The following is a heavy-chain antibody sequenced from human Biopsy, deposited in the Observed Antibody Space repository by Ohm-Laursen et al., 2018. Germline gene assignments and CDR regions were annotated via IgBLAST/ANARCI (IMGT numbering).Heavy chain of an antibody. Sequence: SVKVSCKASGGTFTRYAMHWVRQAPGQGLEWMGRIISVHDIANYAQKFQGRVTIAADKSTSTAYMELRNLRSEDTAVYYCARTLVDCTSGTCYDVGDGMDVWGQGTTVIVSS. CDR3: ARTLVDCTSGTCYDVGDGMDV. D-gene: IGHD2-15*01. CDR2: IISVHDIA. J-gene: IGHJ6*02. CDR1: GGTFTRYA. V-gene: IGHV1-69*04.